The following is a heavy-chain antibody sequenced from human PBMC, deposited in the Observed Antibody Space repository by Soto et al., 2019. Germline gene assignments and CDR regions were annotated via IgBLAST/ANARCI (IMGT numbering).Heavy chain of an antibody. CDR2: IYPGDSDT. CDR1: GYAFSSYW. J-gene: IGHJ5*02. CDR3: ARGFCTAPICDPWFDT. Sequence: GESLKISCQGSGYAFSSYWIAWVRQMPGKGLEWMGIIYPGDSDTRYSPSFQGQVTISVDKSITTAYLQWSSLKASDTAMYYCARGFCTAPICDPWFDTWGQGTLVTVSS. V-gene: IGHV5-51*01. D-gene: IGHD2-8*02.